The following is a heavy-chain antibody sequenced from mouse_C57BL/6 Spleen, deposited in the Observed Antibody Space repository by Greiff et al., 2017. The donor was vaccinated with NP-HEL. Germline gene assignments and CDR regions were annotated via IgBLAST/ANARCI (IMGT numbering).Heavy chain of an antibody. J-gene: IGHJ4*01. CDR3: ARGEPYYAMDY. Sequence: EVQLVESGGGLVKPGGSLKLSCAASGFTFSDYGMHWVRQAPEQGLEWVAYISSGSSTIYYVDTVKGRSTISRDNAKNTLFLQMTSLRSEETAMYYCARGEPYYAMDYWGQGTSVTVSS. V-gene: IGHV5-17*01. CDR1: GFTFSDYG. CDR2: ISSGSSTI.